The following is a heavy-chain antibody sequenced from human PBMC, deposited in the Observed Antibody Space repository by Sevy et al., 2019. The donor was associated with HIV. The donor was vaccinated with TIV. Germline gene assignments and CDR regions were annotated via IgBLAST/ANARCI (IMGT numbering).Heavy chain of an antibody. V-gene: IGHV3-74*01. CDR1: GFTFSSYL. CDR3: ARGQGY. CDR2: INSDGSSK. J-gene: IGHJ4*02. Sequence: GGSLRLSCAASGFTFSSYLMHWVRQAPGKGPEWVSRINSDGSSKSYADSVKGRFTISRDNARNTLYLEMNSLRSEDTAVYYCARGQGYWGQGTLVTVSS.